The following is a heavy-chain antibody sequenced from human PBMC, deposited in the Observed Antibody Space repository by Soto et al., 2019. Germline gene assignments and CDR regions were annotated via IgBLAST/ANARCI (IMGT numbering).Heavy chain of an antibody. CDR3: ARQRFGSFSGSYVFDL. V-gene: IGHV3-21*01. CDR1: GFSFEIYH. J-gene: IGHJ5*02. D-gene: IGHD3-16*01. CDR2: ISSDSDSI. Sequence: GGSLRLSCEAAGFSFEIYHMNWVRQAPGKGLEWVSSISSDSDSIFYGDSVKGRFIISRDNAKNSLFLQMNNLSGDDTAVYYCARQRFGSFSGSYVFDLWGQGTPVTVSS.